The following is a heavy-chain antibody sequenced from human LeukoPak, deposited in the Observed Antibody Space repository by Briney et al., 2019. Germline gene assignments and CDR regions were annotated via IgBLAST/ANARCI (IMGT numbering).Heavy chain of an antibody. CDR1: GYSISSGGYY. J-gene: IGHJ2*01. Sequence: PSQTPSFTCSVSGYSISSGGYYWTWLRQHPEKGLEWIGYTYYSGNTYYNPSLKSRVDISADTSKNQFSLKLSSVTAADTAGYYCARDPPPYGSDIWYFDLWGRGTLVTVSS. CDR3: ARDPPPYGSDIWYFDL. CDR2: TYYSGNT. V-gene: IGHV4-31*03. D-gene: IGHD3-10*01.